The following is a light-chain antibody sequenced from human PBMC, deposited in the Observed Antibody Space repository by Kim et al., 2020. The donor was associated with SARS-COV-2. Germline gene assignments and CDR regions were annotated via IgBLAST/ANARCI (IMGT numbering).Light chain of an antibody. CDR3: QQYYSTPRS. V-gene: IGKV4-1*01. J-gene: IGKJ2*03. CDR1: QSVLYSSNNKNY. CDR2: WAS. Sequence: RANINRKSSQSVLYSSNNKNYLAWYQQKPGQPPKLLIYWASTRESGVPDRFSGSGSGTDFTLTISSLQAEDVAVYYCQQYYSTPRSFGQGTKLEI.